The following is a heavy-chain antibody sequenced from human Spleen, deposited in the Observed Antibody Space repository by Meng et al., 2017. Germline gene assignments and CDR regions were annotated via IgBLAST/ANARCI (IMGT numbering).Heavy chain of an antibody. CDR3: ARWSSGVGYCRGGSCQRPNDAFDL. D-gene: IGHD2-15*01. J-gene: IGHJ3*01. CDR1: GSTFIIYE. CDR2: ISSSGKTT. Sequence: GGSLRPSWAASGSTFIIYEMNWARQDPGKGRDWVSYISSSGKTTDYADSVKCRFTISRDNTKNSLHLQMNGLRAEDTTAYYCARWSSGVGYCRGGSCQRPNDAFDLWGKGTMVTVSS. V-gene: IGHV3-48*03.